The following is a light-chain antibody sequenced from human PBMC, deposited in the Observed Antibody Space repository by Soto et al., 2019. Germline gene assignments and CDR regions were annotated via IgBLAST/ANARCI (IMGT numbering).Light chain of an antibody. CDR3: NSYTSNSTYV. Sequence: QSALTQPASVSGSPGQSITISCTGTSSDVGGYNYVSWYQQHPGKAPKLIIYDVSYRPSGISNRFSGSKSGNKASLTISGLQAEDESDYYCNSYTSNSTYVFGTGTKLTVL. CDR2: DVS. J-gene: IGLJ1*01. V-gene: IGLV2-14*03. CDR1: SSDVGGYNY.